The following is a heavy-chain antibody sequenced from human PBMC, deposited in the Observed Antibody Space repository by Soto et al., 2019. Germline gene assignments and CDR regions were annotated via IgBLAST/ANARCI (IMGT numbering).Heavy chain of an antibody. D-gene: IGHD3-10*01. CDR2: INPNSGAT. V-gene: IGHV1-2*04. CDR1: GYTFTGYY. J-gene: IGHJ4*02. CDR3: ARDRSYYSDY. Sequence: ASVKVSCKASGYTFTGYYMHWVRQAPGQGLEWMGWINPNSGATNYAQKFQDCVTMTRDTSISTAYMELRSLRSDDTAVYYCARDRSYYSDYWGQGTLVTVSS.